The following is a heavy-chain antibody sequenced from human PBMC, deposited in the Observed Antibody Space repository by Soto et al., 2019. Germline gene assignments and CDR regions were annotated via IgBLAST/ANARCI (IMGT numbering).Heavy chain of an antibody. V-gene: IGHV3-23*01. J-gene: IGHJ4*02. CDR3: AKDPEYWTSSLRNYFEY. Sequence: GGSLRLSCAASGFTFNNYAMSWVRQAPDKGLEWVSAISGRGGSTYYADSVKGRFTISRDNSKNTLYLQMNSLRAEDTAMYYCAKDPEYWTSSLRNYFEYWGQGTMVTVYS. CDR2: ISGRGGST. CDR1: GFTFNNYA. D-gene: IGHD6-6*01.